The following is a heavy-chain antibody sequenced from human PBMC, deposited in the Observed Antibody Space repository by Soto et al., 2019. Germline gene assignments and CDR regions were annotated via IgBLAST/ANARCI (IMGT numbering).Heavy chain of an antibody. Sequence: EGSLRLSCAASGFTFSSYWMSWVRQAPGKGLEWVANIKQDGSEKYYVDSVKGRFTISRDNAKNSLYLQMNSLRAEDTAVYYCARVAVAGTFDYWGQGTLVTVSS. J-gene: IGHJ4*02. CDR2: IKQDGSEK. CDR3: ARVAVAGTFDY. CDR1: GFTFSSYW. D-gene: IGHD6-19*01. V-gene: IGHV3-7*01.